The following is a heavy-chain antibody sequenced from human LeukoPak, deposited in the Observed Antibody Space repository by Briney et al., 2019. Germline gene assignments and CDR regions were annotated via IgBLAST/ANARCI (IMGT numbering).Heavy chain of an antibody. D-gene: IGHD2-2*02. CDR2: ISAYNGNT. V-gene: IGHV1-18*01. CDR1: GYTFTSYG. Sequence: ASVKVSCKASGYTFTSYGISWVRQAPGQGLEWMGWISAYNGNTNYAQKLQGRVTMTTDTSTSTAYMELRSLRSDDTAVYYCARAGPPNPVVVPAAIDYYYYYYMDVWGKGTTVTVSS. J-gene: IGHJ6*03. CDR3: ARAGPPNPVVVPAAIDYYYYYYMDV.